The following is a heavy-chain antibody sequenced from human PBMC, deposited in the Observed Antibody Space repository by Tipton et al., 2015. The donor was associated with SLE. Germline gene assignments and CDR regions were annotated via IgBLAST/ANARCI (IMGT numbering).Heavy chain of an antibody. V-gene: IGHV5-10-1*01. CDR3: ARRGAAAGDY. Sequence: QLVQSGAEVKRPGESLRISCKGSGYIFTNYWISWVRQMPGKGLEWLGRIDPSDSYTDYSPSFQGHVTISVDKSIRTAYLQWGSLKATDTAMYYCARRGAAAGDYWGQGTLVTVSS. CDR2: IDPSDSYT. CDR1: GYIFTNYW. J-gene: IGHJ4*02. D-gene: IGHD6-13*01.